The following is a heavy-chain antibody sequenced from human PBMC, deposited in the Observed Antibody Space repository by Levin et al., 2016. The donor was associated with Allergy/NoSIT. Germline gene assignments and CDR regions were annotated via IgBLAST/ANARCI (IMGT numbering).Heavy chain of an antibody. V-gene: IGHV3-53*04. J-gene: IGHJ6*02. CDR3: ARWRVPAAKPEGVYYYYGMDV. D-gene: IGHD2-2*01. Sequence: WIRQPPGKGLEWVSVIYSGGSTYYADSVKGRFTISRHNSKNTLYLQMNSLRAEDTAVYYCARWRVPAAKPEGVYYYYGMDVWGQGTTVTVSS. CDR2: IYSGGST.